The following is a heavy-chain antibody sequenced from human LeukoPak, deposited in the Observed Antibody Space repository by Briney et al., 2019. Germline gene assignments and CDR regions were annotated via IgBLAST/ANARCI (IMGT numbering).Heavy chain of an antibody. D-gene: IGHD1-26*01. CDR1: GFTFSSYE. V-gene: IGHV3-48*03. CDR2: ISSSGSTI. J-gene: IGHJ3*02. CDR3: ARVRGSYSFGAFNI. Sequence: PGGSLRLSCAASGFTFSSYEMNWVRQAPGKGLEWVSYISSSGSTIYYADSVRGRFTISRDNAKNSLFLHMNNLRAEDTAVYYCARVRGSYSFGAFNIWGQGTMVTVSS.